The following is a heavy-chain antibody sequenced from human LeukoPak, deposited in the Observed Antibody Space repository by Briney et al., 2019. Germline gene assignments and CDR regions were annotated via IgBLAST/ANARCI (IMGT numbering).Heavy chain of an antibody. CDR3: ARALRARITGTTASVYGMDV. Sequence: PSETLSLTCTVSGGSISSYYWSWVRQPPGKGLEWIGYIYYSGSTNYNPSLKSRVTISVDTSKNQFSLKLSSVTAADTAVYYCARALRARITGTTASVYGMDVWGQGTTVTVSS. V-gene: IGHV4-59*01. J-gene: IGHJ6*02. D-gene: IGHD1-20*01. CDR1: GGSISSYY. CDR2: IYYSGST.